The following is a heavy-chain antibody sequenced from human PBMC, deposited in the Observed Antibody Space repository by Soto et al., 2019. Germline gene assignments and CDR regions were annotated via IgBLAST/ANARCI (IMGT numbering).Heavy chain of an antibody. CDR3: ATTGYSSGWYPNVIGDY. Sequence: QVQLVQSGAEVKKPGSSVKVSCKASGGTFSSYTISWVRQAPGQGLEWMGRIIPILGIANYAQKFQGRVTITADKSTSTAYMELSSLRSEDTAVYYCATTGYSSGWYPNVIGDYWGQGTLVTVSS. CDR1: GGTFSSYT. CDR2: IIPILGIA. V-gene: IGHV1-69*02. J-gene: IGHJ4*02. D-gene: IGHD6-19*01.